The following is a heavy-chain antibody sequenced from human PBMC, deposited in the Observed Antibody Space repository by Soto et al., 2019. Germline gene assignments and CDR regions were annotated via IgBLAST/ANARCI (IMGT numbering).Heavy chain of an antibody. D-gene: IGHD4-17*01. Sequence: PSETLSLTCTVSGGSISSGSYYWTWIRQHPGKGLEWIGYIYYSGSTYYNPSPKSRVTISVDTSKNQFSLKLSSVTAADTAVYYCARGNYGDSAYYFDYWGQGTLVTVSS. J-gene: IGHJ4*02. CDR1: GGSISSGSYY. V-gene: IGHV4-31*03. CDR3: ARGNYGDSAYYFDY. CDR2: IYYSGST.